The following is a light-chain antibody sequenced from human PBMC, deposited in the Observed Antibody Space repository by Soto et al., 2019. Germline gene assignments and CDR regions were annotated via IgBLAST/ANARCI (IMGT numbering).Light chain of an antibody. Sequence: QSVLTQPASVSGSPGQSITISCTGTSTDVGVDNYVSWYQQHPGNAPKLLISDVSNRPSGVSFRFSGSKSGNTASLTISGLQAEDEAEDYCNSYSGGPTLYIFGTGTKLTVL. CDR1: STDVGVDNY. V-gene: IGLV2-14*01. CDR3: NSYSGGPTLYI. J-gene: IGLJ1*01. CDR2: DVS.